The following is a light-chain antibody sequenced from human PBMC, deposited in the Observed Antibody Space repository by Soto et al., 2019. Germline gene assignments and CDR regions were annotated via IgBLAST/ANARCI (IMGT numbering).Light chain of an antibody. Sequence: DVVLTQTPLSSPVTLGQPASISCRSSQSLVHSDGGTYLSWLHQRPGQPPRLLIYQVSNRFSGVPDRFSGGGGGTDFTLKISTVEAEDVGVYYCTQSKHVPRTFGQWTKLEIQ. V-gene: IGKV2-24*01. J-gene: IGKJ1*01. CDR1: QSLVHSDGGTY. CDR3: TQSKHVPRT. CDR2: QVS.